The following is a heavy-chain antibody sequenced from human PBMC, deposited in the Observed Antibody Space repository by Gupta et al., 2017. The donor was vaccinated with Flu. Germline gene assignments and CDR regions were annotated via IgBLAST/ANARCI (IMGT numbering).Heavy chain of an antibody. CDR3: ARQVRLLWFGESHLAYFDY. CDR2: IYTSGST. Sequence: QVQLQESGPGLVKPSQTLSLTCTVPGGSISSGSYYWSWIRQPAGKGLEWIGRIYTSGSTNYNPSLKSRVTISVDTSKNQFSLKLSSVTAADTAVYYCARQVRLLWFGESHLAYFDYWGQGTLVTVSS. V-gene: IGHV4-61*02. D-gene: IGHD3-10*01. CDR1: GGSISSGSYY. J-gene: IGHJ4*02.